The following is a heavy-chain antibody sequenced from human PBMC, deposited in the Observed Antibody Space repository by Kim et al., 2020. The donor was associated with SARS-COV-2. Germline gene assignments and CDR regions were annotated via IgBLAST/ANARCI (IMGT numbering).Heavy chain of an antibody. CDR2: INHSGST. Sequence: SETLSLTCAVYGGSFSGYYWSWIRQPPGKGLEWIGEINHSGSTNYNPSLKSRVTISVDRSKNQFSLKLSSVTAADTSVYYCARALGYTYGHVGPDYWGQG. V-gene: IGHV4-34*01. CDR3: ARALGYTYGHVGPDY. J-gene: IGHJ4*02. D-gene: IGHD5-18*01. CDR1: GGSFSGYY.